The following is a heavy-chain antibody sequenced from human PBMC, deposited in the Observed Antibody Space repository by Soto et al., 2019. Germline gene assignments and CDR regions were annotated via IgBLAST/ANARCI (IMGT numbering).Heavy chain of an antibody. D-gene: IGHD5-12*01. CDR2: MNPNSGNT. V-gene: IGHV1-8*01. Sequence: ASVKVSCKASGYTFTSYDINWVRQATGQGLEWMGWMNPNSGNTGYAQKFQGRVTMTRNTSISTAYMELSSLRSEDTAVYYCARGRGWLYYYYGMDVWGPGTTVTVSS. CDR3: ARGRGWLYYYYGMDV. J-gene: IGHJ6*02. CDR1: GYTFTSYD.